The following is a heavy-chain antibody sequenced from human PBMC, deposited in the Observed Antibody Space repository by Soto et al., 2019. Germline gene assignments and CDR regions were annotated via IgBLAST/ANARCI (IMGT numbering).Heavy chain of an antibody. Sequence: SETLSLTCTVSGASVRTGVYYWTWIRQHPGKGLEWIGYIDNTGSAYYNPSLTGRVDISVDTSKNQFSLNLQSLTAADTAFYYCAGAVSDFDVRRYRTSYIDQWGQGILVTVSS. V-gene: IGHV4-31*03. D-gene: IGHD3-10*02. CDR2: IDNTGSA. J-gene: IGHJ4*02. CDR1: GASVRTGVYY. CDR3: AGAVSDFDVRRYRTSYIDQ.